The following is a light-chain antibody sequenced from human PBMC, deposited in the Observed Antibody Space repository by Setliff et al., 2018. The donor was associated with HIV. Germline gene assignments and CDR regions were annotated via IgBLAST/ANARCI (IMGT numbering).Light chain of an antibody. CDR2: WSS. Sequence: DIVMTQSPDSLAVSLGERATINCRSSQSVLYSSNNENFLAWCQQKPGQPPKLLISWSSTRESGVPDRFSGSGSGTHFTLTISSLQAEDVAVYYCQQYYTTPPTFGQGTKVDIK. J-gene: IGKJ1*01. CDR1: QSVLYSSNNENF. CDR3: QQYYTTPPT. V-gene: IGKV4-1*01.